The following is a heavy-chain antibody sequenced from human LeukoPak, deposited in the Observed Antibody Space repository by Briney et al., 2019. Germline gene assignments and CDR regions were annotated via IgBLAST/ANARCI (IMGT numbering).Heavy chain of an antibody. Sequence: PGGSLRLSRAASGFTFSSYGMHWVRQAPGKGLEWVAVISYDGSNKYYADSVKGRFTISRDNSKNTLYLQMNSLRAEDTAVYYCATIAALYYFDYWGQGTLVTVSS. V-gene: IGHV3-30*03. CDR1: GFTFSSYG. D-gene: IGHD6-6*01. J-gene: IGHJ4*02. CDR2: ISYDGSNK. CDR3: ATIAALYYFDY.